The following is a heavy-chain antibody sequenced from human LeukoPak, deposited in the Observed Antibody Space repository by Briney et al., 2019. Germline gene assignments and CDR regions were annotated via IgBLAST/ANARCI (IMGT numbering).Heavy chain of an antibody. D-gene: IGHD3-22*01. Sequence: GGSLRLSCAASGFTFSSYGMHWVRQAPGKGLEWVAVISYDGSNKYYADSVKGRFAISRDNSKNTLYLQMNSLRAEDTAVYYCAKDVRRYYDSSGPLDYRGQGTLVTVSS. CDR3: AKDVRRYYDSSGPLDY. J-gene: IGHJ4*02. CDR1: GFTFSSYG. V-gene: IGHV3-30*18. CDR2: ISYDGSNK.